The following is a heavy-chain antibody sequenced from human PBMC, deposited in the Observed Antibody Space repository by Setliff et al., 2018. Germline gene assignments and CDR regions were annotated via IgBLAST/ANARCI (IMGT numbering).Heavy chain of an antibody. D-gene: IGHD2-15*01. V-gene: IGHV3-21*01. CDR2: VSSSTSFI. CDR1: GLSFNTYN. J-gene: IGHJ4*02. CDR3: AKDQGTGYCSGGSCYLFEH. Sequence: VGSLRLSCAASGLSFNTYNMNWVRQAPGKGLEWVSFVSSSTSFIYYTDSVEGRFTISRGNAKNSLYLQMNSLRAEDTAVYYCAKDQGTGYCSGGSCYLFEHWGQGVQVTVSS.